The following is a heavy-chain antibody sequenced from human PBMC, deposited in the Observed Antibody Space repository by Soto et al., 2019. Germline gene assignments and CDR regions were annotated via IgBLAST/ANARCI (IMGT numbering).Heavy chain of an antibody. CDR2: IGGSGAGS. Sequence: GGSLRLSCAASGFPFSSFAMSWVRQAPGKGLEWVSAIGGSGAGSTYADSVKGRFTISRDNSKNTLYLQMNSLRAEDTAVYICAKGGGNSGSTKYYFDYWGQGTLVTVSS. D-gene: IGHD5-12*01. CDR1: GFPFSSFA. J-gene: IGHJ4*02. V-gene: IGHV3-23*01. CDR3: AKGGGNSGSTKYYFDY.